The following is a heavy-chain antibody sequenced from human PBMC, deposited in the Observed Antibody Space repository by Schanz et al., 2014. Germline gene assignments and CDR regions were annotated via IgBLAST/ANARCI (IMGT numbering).Heavy chain of an antibody. V-gene: IGHV1-18*01. CDR3: ARDQSPYTNSSDVRYFDY. J-gene: IGHJ4*02. CDR2: INGYNGHT. D-gene: IGHD6-6*01. CDR1: GYTFSSYG. Sequence: QVQLVQSGAEVKKPGASVKVSCKASGYTFSSYGITWVRQAPGQGLEWMGWINGYNGHTLYAQKFQGRVTMTTDTSTGTAYMELRSLRSDDTAVYYCARDQSPYTNSSDVRYFDYWGQGSLVTVSS.